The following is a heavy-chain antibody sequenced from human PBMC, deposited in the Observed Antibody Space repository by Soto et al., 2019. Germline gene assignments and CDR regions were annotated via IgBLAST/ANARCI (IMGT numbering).Heavy chain of an antibody. V-gene: IGHV3-23*01. CDR3: AKDGSGYCSGGTCHSSWHFDF. D-gene: IGHD2-15*01. CDR2: ISGSGGST. CDR1: GFTFSSYA. J-gene: IGHJ2*01. Sequence: EVQLLESGGGLVQPGGSLRLSCAASGFTFSSYAMTWVRQAPGKGLEWVSSISGSGGSTYYRDSGKGRFTISRDNSKNTLYMQMNSLRAEDTAIYYCAKDGSGYCSGGTCHSSWHFDFWGRGTLVTVSS.